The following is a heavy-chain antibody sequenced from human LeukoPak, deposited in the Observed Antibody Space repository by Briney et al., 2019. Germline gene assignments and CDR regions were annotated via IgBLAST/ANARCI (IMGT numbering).Heavy chain of an antibody. J-gene: IGHJ6*02. CDR2: MNRDGSEK. V-gene: IGHV3-7*01. D-gene: IGHD3-16*01. CDR1: GFTFSSYW. Sequence: GGSLRLSCAASGFTFSSYWMSWVRQAPGKGLEWVANMNRDGSEKNYVDSIKGRFTISRDNAANSLYLQMNSLRVEDTAVYYCARDGGIIRFGGQDVWGQGTTVIVS. CDR3: ARDGGIIRFGGQDV.